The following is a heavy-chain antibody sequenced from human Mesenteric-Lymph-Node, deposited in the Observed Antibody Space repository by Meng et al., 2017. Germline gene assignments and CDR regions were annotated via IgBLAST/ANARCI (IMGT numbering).Heavy chain of an antibody. CDR2: ISGSGGTI. J-gene: IGHJ4*02. CDR1: GFTFSDYY. Sequence: GESLKISCAASGFTFSDYYMSWIRQAPGKGLEWVSYISGSGGTIYYADSVKGRFTISRDNAKHSLYLQMNSLRAEDTAVYYCARDLMVYATYFDYWGQGTLVTVSS. D-gene: IGHD2-8*01. CDR3: ARDLMVYATYFDY. V-gene: IGHV3-11*01.